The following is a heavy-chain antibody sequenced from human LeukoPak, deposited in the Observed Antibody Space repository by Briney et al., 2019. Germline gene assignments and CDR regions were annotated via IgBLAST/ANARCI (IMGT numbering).Heavy chain of an antibody. J-gene: IGHJ4*02. CDR2: IYHSGST. Sequence: PSGTLSLTCAVSGGSISSSNWWSWVRQPPGKGLEWIGEIYHSGSTNYNPSLKSRVTISVDKSKNQFSLKLSSVTAADTAVFYCARGSAAGTPSWFDYWGQGTLVTVSS. V-gene: IGHV4-4*02. CDR3: ARGSAAGTPSWFDY. CDR1: GGSISSSNW. D-gene: IGHD6-13*01.